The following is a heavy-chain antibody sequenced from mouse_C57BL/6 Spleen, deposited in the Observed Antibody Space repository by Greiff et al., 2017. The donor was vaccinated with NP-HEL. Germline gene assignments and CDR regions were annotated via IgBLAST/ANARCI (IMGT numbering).Heavy chain of an antibody. CDR2: IDPETGGT. CDR1: GYTFTDYE. D-gene: IGHD1-1*01. J-gene: IGHJ1*03. Sequence: LVESGAELVRPGASVTLSCKASGYTFTDYEMHWVKQTPVHGLEWIGAIDPETGGTAYNQKFKGKAILTADKSSSTAYMELRSLTSEDSAVYYCTRWYYGSSYGYFDVWGKGTTVTVSS. CDR3: TRWYYGSSYGYFDV. V-gene: IGHV1-15*01.